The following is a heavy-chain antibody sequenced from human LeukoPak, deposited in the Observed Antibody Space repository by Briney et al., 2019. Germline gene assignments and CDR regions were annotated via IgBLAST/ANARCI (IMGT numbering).Heavy chain of an antibody. J-gene: IGHJ3*02. Sequence: SETLSLTCTVSSGSISSYYWSWIRQPPGKGLEWIGYIYYSGSTNYNPSLKSRVTISVDTSKNQFSLTLSSVTAADTAVYYCARGKTYYDISKDAFDIWGQGTMVTVSS. CDR3: ARGKTYYDISKDAFDI. CDR2: IYYSGST. CDR1: SGSISSYY. D-gene: IGHD3-22*01. V-gene: IGHV4-59*01.